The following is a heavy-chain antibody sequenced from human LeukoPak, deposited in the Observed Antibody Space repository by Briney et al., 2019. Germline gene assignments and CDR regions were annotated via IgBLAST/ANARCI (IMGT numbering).Heavy chain of an antibody. Sequence: GGSLRLSCTASAFNLSRFAMTWVRQAPGKGLEWVSALSGSGRDTYFADSVKGRFTISRDSSQNTLFLRMNRLRVEDTAKYYCAKVRPGYNHYFYFMDVWAEGTTVTASS. J-gene: IGHJ6*03. D-gene: IGHD5-18*01. CDR3: AKVRPGYNHYFYFMDV. V-gene: IGHV3-23*01. CDR2: LSGSGRDT. CDR1: AFNLSRFA.